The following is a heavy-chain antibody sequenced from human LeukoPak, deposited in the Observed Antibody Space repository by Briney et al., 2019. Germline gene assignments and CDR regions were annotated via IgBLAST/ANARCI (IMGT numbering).Heavy chain of an antibody. Sequence: GGSLRLSCAASGFTFSDYYMSWIRQAPGKGLDRVSYISSSGSTIYYADSVKGRFTISRDNAKNSLYLQMNSLRAEDTAVYYCARVGQWLAQYYFDYWGQGTLVTVSS. J-gene: IGHJ4*02. CDR2: ISSSGSTI. V-gene: IGHV3-11*01. CDR1: GFTFSDYY. CDR3: ARVGQWLAQYYFDY. D-gene: IGHD6-19*01.